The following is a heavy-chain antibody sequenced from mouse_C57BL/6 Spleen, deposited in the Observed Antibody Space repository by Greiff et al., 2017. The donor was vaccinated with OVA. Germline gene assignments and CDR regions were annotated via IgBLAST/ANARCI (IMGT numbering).Heavy chain of an antibody. Sequence: DVMLVESGEGLVKPGGSLKLSCAASGFTFSSYAMSWVRQTPEKRLEWVAYISSGGDYIYYADTVKGRFTISRDNARNTLYLQMSSLKSEDTAMYYWTRDYYGGYFDVWGTGTTVTVSS. D-gene: IGHD1-2*01. CDR1: GFTFSSYA. CDR2: ISSGGDYI. J-gene: IGHJ1*03. V-gene: IGHV5-9-1*02. CDR3: TRDYYGGYFDV.